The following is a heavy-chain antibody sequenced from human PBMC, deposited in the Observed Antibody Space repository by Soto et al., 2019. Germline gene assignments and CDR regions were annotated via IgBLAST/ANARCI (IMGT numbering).Heavy chain of an antibody. D-gene: IGHD3-22*01. J-gene: IGHJ4*02. CDR3: ATSLRAYYDSSGYPLFDY. V-gene: IGHV1-18*04. CDR2: ISAYNGNT. Sequence: ASVKVSCKASGYTFTSYGISWVRQAPGQGLEWMGWISAYNGNTNYAQKLQGRVTMTTDTSTSTAYMELRSLRSDDTAVYYCATSLRAYYDSSGYPLFDYWGQGTLVTVS. CDR1: GYTFTSYG.